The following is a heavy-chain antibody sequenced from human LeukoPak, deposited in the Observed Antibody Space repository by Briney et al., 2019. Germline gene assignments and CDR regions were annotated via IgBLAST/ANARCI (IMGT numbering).Heavy chain of an antibody. CDR2: INPNSGGT. CDR1: GYTFTGYY. J-gene: IGHJ4*02. Sequence: GASVKVSCKASGYTFTGYYVHWVRQAPGQGLEWMGWINPNSGGTNYAQKFQGRVTMTRDTSLSTAYMELSRLRSDDTAVYYCARGDHYDILTGYQTPSHLSDYWGQGTLVTVSS. D-gene: IGHD3-9*01. CDR3: ARGDHYDILTGYQTPSHLSDY. V-gene: IGHV1-2*02.